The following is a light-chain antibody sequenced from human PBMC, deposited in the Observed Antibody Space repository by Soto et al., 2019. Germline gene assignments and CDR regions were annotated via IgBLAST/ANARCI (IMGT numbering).Light chain of an antibody. Sequence: DLQMTQSPSSLSASVGDRVTITCRASQGIRDALGWYQQKPGKAPKRLIYAASSLQSGVPSRFSGSGSGTDFTLTISSLQPEDFATYYCQQANSFPPTFGGGTKVEIK. J-gene: IGKJ4*01. V-gene: IGKV1-17*01. CDR1: QGIRDA. CDR3: QQANSFPPT. CDR2: AAS.